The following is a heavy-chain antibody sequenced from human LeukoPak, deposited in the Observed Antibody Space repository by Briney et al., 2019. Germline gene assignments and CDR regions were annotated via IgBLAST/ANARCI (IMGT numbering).Heavy chain of an antibody. J-gene: IGHJ6*03. V-gene: IGHV3-7*01. CDR3: ASRYCTGVNCFAASYMCMDV. Sequence: PEGSLRLSCAASGLTFSRYWMTWFRQAPGKGLEWVANIKQDGSEKYYVDSVKGRFTISRDNADRSLYLQMTSLRVEDTAVYFCASRYCTGVNCFAASYMCMDVWGKGTTVTVSS. CDR1: GLTFSRYW. D-gene: IGHD2-8*02. CDR2: IKQDGSEK.